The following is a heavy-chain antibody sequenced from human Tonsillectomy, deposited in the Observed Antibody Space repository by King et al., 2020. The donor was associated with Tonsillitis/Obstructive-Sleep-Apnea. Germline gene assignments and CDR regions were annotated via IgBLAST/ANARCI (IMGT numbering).Heavy chain of an antibody. J-gene: IGHJ6*03. CDR3: ARDSWNNSSSWPLYYYYMDV. CDR1: GFTYSSYS. V-gene: IGHV3-48*02. Sequence: VQLVESGGGLVQPGGSLRLSCAASGFTYSSYSMNWVRQAPGKGLEWVSYISSSSSTIYYADSVKGRFTISRDNAKNSLYLQMNSLRDEDTAVYYCARDSWNNSSSWPLYYYYMDVWGKGTTVTVSS. D-gene: IGHD6-13*01. CDR2: ISSSSSTI.